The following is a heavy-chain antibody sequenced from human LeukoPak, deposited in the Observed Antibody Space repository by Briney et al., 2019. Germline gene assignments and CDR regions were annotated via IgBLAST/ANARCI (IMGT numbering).Heavy chain of an antibody. Sequence: PSEILSLTCTVSGGSISSGSYYWSWIRQPAGKGLEWIGRIYTSGSTNYNPSLKSRVTISVDTSKNQFSLKLSSVTAADTAVYYCAREGIVVVLFDYWGQGTLVTVSS. CDR3: AREGIVVVLFDY. J-gene: IGHJ4*02. D-gene: IGHD3-22*01. V-gene: IGHV4-61*02. CDR1: GGSISSGSYY. CDR2: IYTSGST.